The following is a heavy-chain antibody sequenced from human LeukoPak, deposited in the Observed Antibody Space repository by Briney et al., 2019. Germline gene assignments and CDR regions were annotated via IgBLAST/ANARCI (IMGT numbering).Heavy chain of an antibody. D-gene: IGHD6-13*01. V-gene: IGHV4-59*01. CDR2: IYYSGST. J-gene: IGHJ6*03. CDR1: GGSISSYY. Sequence: SETLSLTCTVSGGSISSYYWSWIRQPPGKCLEWIGYIYYSGSTNYNPSLKSRVTISVDTSKNQFSLKLSSVTAADTAVYYCARTTEAHSWRTRYYDYYMDVWGKGTTVTVSS. CDR3: ARTTEAHSWRTRYYDYYMDV.